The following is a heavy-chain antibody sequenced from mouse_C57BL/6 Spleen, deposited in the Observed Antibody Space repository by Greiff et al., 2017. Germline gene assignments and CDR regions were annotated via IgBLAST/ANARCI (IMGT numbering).Heavy chain of an antibody. D-gene: IGHD1-1*01. CDR1: GYAFTNYL. V-gene: IGHV1-54*01. CDR3: AREGFRDYYGSSYGYFGG. Sequence: QVQLQQSGAELVRPGTSVKVSCKASGYAFTNYLIEWVKQRPGQGLEWIGVINPGSGGTNYNEKFKGKATLTADKSSSTAYMQLSSLTSEDSAVYFCAREGFRDYYGSSYGYFGGWGTGTTVT. J-gene: IGHJ1*03. CDR2: INPGSGGT.